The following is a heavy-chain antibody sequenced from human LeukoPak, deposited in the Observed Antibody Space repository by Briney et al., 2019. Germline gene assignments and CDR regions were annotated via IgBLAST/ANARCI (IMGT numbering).Heavy chain of an antibody. CDR2: IYYSVGT. D-gene: IGHD3-22*01. CDR3: ARSYYYDYRQIDY. J-gene: IGHJ4*02. CDR1: GDSVSTSSYY. Sequence: SETLCLTCTVSGDSVSTSSYYWGWIRQPPGKGLEWLGRIYYSVGTYYNPSRKSRVAISVDTSKNQFSLNLYSVTAADTAVFYCARSYYYDYRQIDYWGEGTLVTVSS. V-gene: IGHV4-39*01.